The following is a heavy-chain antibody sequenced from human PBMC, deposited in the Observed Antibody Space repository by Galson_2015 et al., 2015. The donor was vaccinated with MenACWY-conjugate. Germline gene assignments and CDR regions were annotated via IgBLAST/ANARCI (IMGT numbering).Heavy chain of an antibody. D-gene: IGHD4-17*01. CDR3: ARDHYGDYFHDY. V-gene: IGHV3-48*02. CDR2: ISSGGSTI. J-gene: IGHJ4*03. CDR1: GFTFSSYS. Sequence: SLRLSCAASGFTFSSYSMNWVRQAPGKGLEWVSYISSGGSTIYYADSVKGRFTISRDNAKYSLYLQTNSLRDEDTAVYYCARDHYGDYFHDYWGQGTTVIVSS.